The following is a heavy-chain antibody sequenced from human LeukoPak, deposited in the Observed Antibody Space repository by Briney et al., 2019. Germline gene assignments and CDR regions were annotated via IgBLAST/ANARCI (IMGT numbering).Heavy chain of an antibody. V-gene: IGHV3-48*03. D-gene: IGHD3-22*01. CDR1: GFTLSSYA. CDR3: ARQTYYYDSSGYYLDY. Sequence: GGSLRLSCAASGFTLSSYAMSWVRQAPGKGLEWVSYISSSGSTIYYADSVKGRFTISRDNAKNSLYLQMNSLRAEDTAVYYCARQTYYYDSSGYYLDYWGQGTLVTVSS. CDR2: ISSSGSTI. J-gene: IGHJ4*02.